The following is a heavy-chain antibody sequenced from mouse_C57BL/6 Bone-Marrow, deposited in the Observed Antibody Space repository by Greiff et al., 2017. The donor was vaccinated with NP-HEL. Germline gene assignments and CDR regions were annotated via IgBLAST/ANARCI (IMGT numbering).Heavy chain of an antibody. CDR2: IYPGSGNT. CDR3: ARSHTTVVPYFDY. J-gene: IGHJ2*01. D-gene: IGHD1-1*01. Sequence: VQLQQSGPELVKPGASVKISCKASGYSFTSYYIHWVKQRPGQGLEWIGWIYPGSGNTKYNEKFKGKATLTADTSSSTAYMQLSSLTSEDSAVYYCARSHTTVVPYFDYWGQGTTLTVSS. V-gene: IGHV1-66*01. CDR1: GYSFTSYY.